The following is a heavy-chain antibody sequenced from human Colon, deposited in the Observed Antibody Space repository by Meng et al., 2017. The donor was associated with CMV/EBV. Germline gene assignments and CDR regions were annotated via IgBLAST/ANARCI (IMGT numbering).Heavy chain of an antibody. J-gene: IGHJ6*02. CDR2: ISGSGGST. Sequence: GGSLRLSCAASGFTFSSYAMSWVRQAPGKGLEWVSAISGSGGSTYYADSVKGRFTISRDNSKNTLYLQMNSLRAEDTAVYYCAKGGSYNYYYYGMDAWGQGTTVTVSS. CDR1: GFTFSSYA. CDR3: AKGGSYNYYYYGMDA. D-gene: IGHD1-26*01. V-gene: IGHV3-23*01.